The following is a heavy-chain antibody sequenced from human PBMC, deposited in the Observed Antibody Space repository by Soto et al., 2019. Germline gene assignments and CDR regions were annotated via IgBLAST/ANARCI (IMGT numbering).Heavy chain of an antibody. D-gene: IGHD1-26*01. J-gene: IGHJ6*02. CDR1: GFTFSNYA. CDR3: AKARWEGYGIDV. CDR2: ISGSGGST. Sequence: EVQLLESGGGLVQPGGSLRLSCAASGFTFSNYAMSWVRQAPGKGLEWVSTISGSGGSTYHADSVKGRFTISRDDSKSTRSLQLNRLRAEDTAVYYCAKARWEGYGIDVWGQGTTVTVSS. V-gene: IGHV3-23*01.